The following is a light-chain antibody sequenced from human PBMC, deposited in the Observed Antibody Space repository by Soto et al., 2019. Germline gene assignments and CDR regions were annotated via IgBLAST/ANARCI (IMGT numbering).Light chain of an antibody. J-gene: IGKJ2*01. CDR2: RAS. V-gene: IGKV3-20*01. CDR3: QQYGLSPHT. CDR1: QSVTSSY. Sequence: EIVLTQSPGTLSLSPGERATLSCRASQSVTSSYLAWFQQKPGQAPRLLIYRASSRATGIPDRFGGSGSGTDFTLTISRLEPGDFPVYYCQQYGLSPHTFGQGTKLEI.